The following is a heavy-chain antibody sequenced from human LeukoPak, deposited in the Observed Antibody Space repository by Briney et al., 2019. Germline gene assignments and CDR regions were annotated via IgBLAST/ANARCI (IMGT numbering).Heavy chain of an antibody. CDR2: ISGSGGSI. V-gene: IGHV3-23*01. CDR3: AKDQLRYYYDSSGYFDY. D-gene: IGHD3-22*01. J-gene: IGHJ4*02. CDR1: GFTFSSYA. Sequence: PGGSLRLSCAASGFTFSSYAMSWVRQAPGKGLEWVSAISGSGGSIYYADSVKGRFTISRDNSKNTLYLQMNSLRAEDTAVYYCAKDQLRYYYDSSGYFDYWGQGTLVTVSS.